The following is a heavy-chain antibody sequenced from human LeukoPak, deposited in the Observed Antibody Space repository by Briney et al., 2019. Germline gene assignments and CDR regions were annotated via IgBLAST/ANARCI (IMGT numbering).Heavy chain of an antibody. CDR2: IIPIFGTA. CDR1: GGTFSSYA. D-gene: IGHD6-19*01. Sequence: SVKVSCKASGGTFSSYAISWVRQAPGQGLEWMGGIIPIFGTANYAQKFQGRVTITADESTSTAYMELSGLRSEDTAVYYCARLAVAGTVPFDYWGQGTLVTVSS. V-gene: IGHV1-69*13. CDR3: ARLAVAGTVPFDY. J-gene: IGHJ4*02.